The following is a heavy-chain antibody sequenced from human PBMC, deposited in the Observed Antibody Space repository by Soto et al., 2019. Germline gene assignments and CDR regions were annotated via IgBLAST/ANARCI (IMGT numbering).Heavy chain of an antibody. CDR2: MGGSGRTT. J-gene: IGHJ4*02. Sequence: EVQLLESGGGLVQPGGALSLSCAASAFTFNNYAMSWVRQAPGKGLEWVSGMGGSGRTTYYADSVKGRFTISRDNYNNTLFLQMNSLRAEDTAVYYCAKSRYSDSSGDFYDYWGQGTLVTVSS. V-gene: IGHV3-23*01. D-gene: IGHD3-22*01. CDR3: AKSRYSDSSGDFYDY. CDR1: AFTFNNYA.